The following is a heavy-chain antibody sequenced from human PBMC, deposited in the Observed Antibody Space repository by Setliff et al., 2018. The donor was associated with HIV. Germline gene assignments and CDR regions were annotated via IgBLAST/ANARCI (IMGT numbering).Heavy chain of an antibody. Sequence: SETLSLTCTVSGGSISSRNFYWGWIRQPPGKGLEWIGSIAYTGSGYYNSSLKSRVTISVDTSKNQFSLKLSSVTAADTAVYYCARGVRDNSGWSSYYFDYWGQGTLVTVSS. J-gene: IGHJ4*02. D-gene: IGHD6-19*01. CDR1: GGSISSRNFY. V-gene: IGHV4-39*01. CDR3: ARGVRDNSGWSSYYFDY. CDR2: IAYTGSG.